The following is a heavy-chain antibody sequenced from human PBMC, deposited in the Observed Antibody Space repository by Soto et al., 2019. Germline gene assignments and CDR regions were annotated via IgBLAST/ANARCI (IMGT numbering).Heavy chain of an antibody. J-gene: IGHJ4*02. Sequence: SVTLSLTCVFSGYSVRKHYLWGLVRQPPGKGLEWIGSTYPSGSTYYNPSLKSRVTISVDTSKNQQFSLELTSVTAADTAVYYCARLTPVRYFDSWGQGALVSVSS. CDR3: ARLTPVRYFDS. V-gene: IGHV4-38-2*01. D-gene: IGHD3-9*01. CDR1: GYSVRKHYL. CDR2: TYPSGST.